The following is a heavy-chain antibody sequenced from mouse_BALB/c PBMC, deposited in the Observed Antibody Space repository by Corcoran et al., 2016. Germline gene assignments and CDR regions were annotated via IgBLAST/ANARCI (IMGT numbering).Heavy chain of an antibody. V-gene: IGHV14-3*02. CDR3: ARWPYGNSDY. D-gene: IGHD2-10*02. CDR1: GFNIKDTY. CDR2: IDPANGNT. Sequence: EVQLQQSGAELVKPGASVKLSCTASGFNIKDTYMHWGKQRPEQGLEWIGRIDPANGNTKYDPKFQGKATITADTSSNTAYLQLSSLTSEDTAVYYCARWPYGNSDYWGQGTTLTVSS. J-gene: IGHJ2*01.